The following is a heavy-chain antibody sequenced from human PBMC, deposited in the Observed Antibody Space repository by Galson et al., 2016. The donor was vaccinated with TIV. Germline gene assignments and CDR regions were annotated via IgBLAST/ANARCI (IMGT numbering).Heavy chain of an antibody. D-gene: IGHD2/OR15-2a*01. CDR1: GNSLNELV. CDR2: FDPEVSKT. CDR3: ATVAWFPGLSLDN. V-gene: IGHV1-24*01. J-gene: IGHJ4*02. Sequence: GNSLNELVIHWVRQAPGKGLEWMGGFDPEVSKTVYAQMLQGRVTMAADTSRNTAHMELGSLRFEDTAVYYCATVAWFPGLSLDNWGQGTLVTVSS.